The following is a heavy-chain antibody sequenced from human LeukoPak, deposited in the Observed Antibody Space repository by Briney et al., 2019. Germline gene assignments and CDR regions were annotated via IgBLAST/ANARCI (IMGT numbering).Heavy chain of an antibody. CDR3: ARSAISGTSFDY. D-gene: IGHD5-12*01. Sequence: PGGSLRLSCAVSGFTFRSFEMNWVRQAPGKGLEWVSYISTSAYSIYYADSVKGRFTISRDNANNSLYLQMNSLRAEDTAVYYCARSAISGTSFDYWGQGTLVTVSS. J-gene: IGHJ4*02. V-gene: IGHV3-48*03. CDR1: GFTFRSFE. CDR2: ISTSAYSI.